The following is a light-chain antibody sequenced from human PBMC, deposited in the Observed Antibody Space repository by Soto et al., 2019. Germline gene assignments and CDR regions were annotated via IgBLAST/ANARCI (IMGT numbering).Light chain of an antibody. CDR3: KQFGSSPWT. CDR2: GAS. J-gene: IGKJ1*01. Sequence: EIMLTQSPGTLSLTPGERATLSCRASQSISNTYLVWYQQKPGQAPRLLIYGASSRASGIPDRFSGSGSGTDFTLTINRLEPEDFALYYCKQFGSSPWTFGQGTKVDIK. V-gene: IGKV3-20*01. CDR1: QSISNTY.